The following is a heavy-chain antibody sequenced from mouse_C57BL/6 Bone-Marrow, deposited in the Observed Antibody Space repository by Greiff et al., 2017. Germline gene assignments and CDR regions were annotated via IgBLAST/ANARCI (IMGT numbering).Heavy chain of an antibody. CDR1: GFSLTSYG. CDR3: ARTYGYVFFDY. V-gene: IGHV2-2*01. D-gene: IGHD2-2*01. J-gene: IGHJ2*01. CDR2: IWSGGST. Sequence: VKLVESGPGLVQPSQSLSITCTVSGFSLTSYGVHWVRQSPGKGLEWLGVIWSGGSTDYNAAFISRLSISKDNSKSQVFFKMNSLQADDTAIYYCARTYGYVFFDYWGQGTTLTVSS.